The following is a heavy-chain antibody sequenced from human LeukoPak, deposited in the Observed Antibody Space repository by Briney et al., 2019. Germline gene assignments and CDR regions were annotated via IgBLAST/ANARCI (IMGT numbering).Heavy chain of an antibody. CDR2: IKQDGSEK. V-gene: IGHV3-7*01. CDR1: GFTFSSYW. CDR3: ARGDYDILTGYYA. D-gene: IGHD3-9*01. J-gene: IGHJ5*02. Sequence: PGGSLRLSCAASGFTFSSYWMSWVRQAPGKGLEWVANIKQDGSEKYYVDSVKGRFTISRDNAKNTLYLQMNSLRAEDTAVYYCARGDYDILTGYYAWGQGTLVTVSS.